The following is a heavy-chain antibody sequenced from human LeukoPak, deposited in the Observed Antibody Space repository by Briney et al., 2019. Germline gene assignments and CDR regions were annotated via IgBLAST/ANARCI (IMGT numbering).Heavy chain of an antibody. CDR2: INHSGST. V-gene: IGHV4-34*01. CDR1: GGSFSGYY. J-gene: IGHJ5*02. Sequence: SETLSLTCAVYGGSFSGYYWSWIRQPPGKGLEWTGEINHSGSTNYNPSLKSRVTISVDTSKNQFSLKLSSVTAADTAVYYCARMIMITFGGVIAPWGQGTLVTVSS. D-gene: IGHD3-16*01. CDR3: ARMIMITFGGVIAP.